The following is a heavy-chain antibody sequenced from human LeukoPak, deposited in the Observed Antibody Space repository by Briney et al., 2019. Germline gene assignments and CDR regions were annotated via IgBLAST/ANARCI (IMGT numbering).Heavy chain of an antibody. CDR2: IYYSGST. J-gene: IGHJ1*01. D-gene: IGHD1-26*01. V-gene: IGHV4-59*01. CDR3: ARALSGTYGLFQH. CDR1: GGSISSYY. Sequence: SETLSLTCTVSGGSISSYYWSWIRQAPGKGLEWIGDIYYSGSTNYNPSLKSRVTISVDTSKNQFSLNLNSVTAADTAVYYCARALSGTYGLFQHWGQGTLVTVSS.